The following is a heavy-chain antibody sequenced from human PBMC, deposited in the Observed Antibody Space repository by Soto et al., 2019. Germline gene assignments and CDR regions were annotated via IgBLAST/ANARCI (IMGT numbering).Heavy chain of an antibody. V-gene: IGHV3-11*01. CDR3: ASPLEDYDGRLEWFDP. CDR1: GFTFSDYY. D-gene: IGHD4-17*01. CDR2: ISSSGSTI. J-gene: IGHJ5*02. Sequence: GGSLRLSCAASGFTFSDYYMSWIRQAPGKGLEWVSYISSSGSTIYYADSVKGRFTISRDNAKNSLYLQMNSLRAEDTAVYYCASPLEDYDGRLEWFDPWGQGTLVTVSS.